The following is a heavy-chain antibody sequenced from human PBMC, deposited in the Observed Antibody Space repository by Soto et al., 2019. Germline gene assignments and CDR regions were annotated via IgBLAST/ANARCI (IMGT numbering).Heavy chain of an antibody. D-gene: IGHD3-10*02. CDR3: ARSSVRGWSY. CDR2: ITHSGST. J-gene: IGHJ4*02. V-gene: IGHV4-34*01. Sequence: SETLSLTCAVYGGSFSGYYWTWIRQPPGKGLEWIGEITHSGSTNYNPSLKSRVTISVDTSKNQFSLNLNSVTAADTAVYYCARSSVRGWSYWGQGTLVTAPQ. CDR1: GGSFSGYY.